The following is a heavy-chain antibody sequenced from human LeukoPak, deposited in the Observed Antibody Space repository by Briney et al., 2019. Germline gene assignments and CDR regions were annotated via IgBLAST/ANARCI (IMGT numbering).Heavy chain of an antibody. J-gene: IGHJ4*02. CDR3: ARDDYGEPFDY. CDR1: GGSFGGYY. D-gene: IGHD4-17*01. Sequence: ETLSLTCAVYGGSFGGYYWSWIRQPPGKGLEWVSAISGHGGSTYYADSVKGRFTISRDNSKSTLYLQMNSLRAEDTAVYYCARDDYGEPFDYWGQGTLVTVSS. V-gene: IGHV3-23*01. CDR2: ISGHGGST.